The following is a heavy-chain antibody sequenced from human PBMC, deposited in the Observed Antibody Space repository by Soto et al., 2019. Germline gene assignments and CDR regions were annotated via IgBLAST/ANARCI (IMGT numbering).Heavy chain of an antibody. CDR1: GFTFSSYW. CDR3: ARDNSYIRKRYYYYGMDV. J-gene: IGHJ6*02. CDR2: IKQDGSEK. V-gene: IGHV3-7*05. Sequence: WGSLRLSCAASGFTFSSYWMSLVRQAPGKGLEWVANIKQDGSEKYYVDSVKGRFTISRDNAKNSLYLQMNSLRAEDTAVYYCARDNSYIRKRYYYYGMDVWGQGTTVTVSS. D-gene: IGHD5-18*01.